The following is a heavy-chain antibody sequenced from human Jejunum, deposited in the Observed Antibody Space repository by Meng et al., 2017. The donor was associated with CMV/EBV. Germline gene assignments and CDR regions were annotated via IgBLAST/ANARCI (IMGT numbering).Heavy chain of an antibody. CDR3: VRGGGGSYYGFR. Sequence: SGITFSNYGMHWVRQGPGKGLVWVSRIKSDGSGTTYADSVKGRFTVSRDNAKNTLYLQMDSLRAEDTAVYYCVRGGGGSYYGFRWGRGTLVTVSS. J-gene: IGHJ4*02. D-gene: IGHD3/OR15-3a*01. CDR2: IKSDGSGT. CDR1: GITFSNYG. V-gene: IGHV3-74*01.